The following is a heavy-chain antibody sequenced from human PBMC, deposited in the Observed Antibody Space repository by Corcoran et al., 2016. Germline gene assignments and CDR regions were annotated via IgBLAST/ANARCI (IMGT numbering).Heavy chain of an antibody. Sequence: EVQLVQSGAEVKKPGESLKISCKASGYSFTSLWIGWVRQMPGKGLEWMGMIYPGDSDTRYSPSFQGQVTISVDKSINTAYLQWSSLKASDTAIYDCARQGPWDFGDWSFWAQGTVVTVSS. D-gene: IGHD4-17*01. J-gene: IGHJ1*01. CDR3: ARQGPWDFGDWSF. CDR1: GYSFTSLW. CDR2: IYPGDSDT. V-gene: IGHV5-51*01.